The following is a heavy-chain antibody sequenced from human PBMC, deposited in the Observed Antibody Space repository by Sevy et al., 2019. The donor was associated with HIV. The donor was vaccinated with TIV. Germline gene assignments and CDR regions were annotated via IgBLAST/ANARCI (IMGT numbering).Heavy chain of an antibody. CDR3: AREGGQLVPAYFDY. CDR1: GYTFTNYH. D-gene: IGHD6-6*01. Sequence: ASVKVSCKASGYTFTNYHITWVRQAPGQGLEWMGWITANNGNTNYAQRLQGRVTMTTDTSTNTAYMELRSLRSDDTAVYYCAREGGQLVPAYFDYWGQGTLVTVSS. V-gene: IGHV1-18*01. J-gene: IGHJ4*02. CDR2: ITANNGNT.